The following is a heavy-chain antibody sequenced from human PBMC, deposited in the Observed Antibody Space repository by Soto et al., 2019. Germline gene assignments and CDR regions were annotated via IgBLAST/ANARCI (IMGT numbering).Heavy chain of an antibody. CDR2: ISLYSDGT. J-gene: IGHJ5*02. D-gene: IGHD2-2*01. CDR3: ARVVPGAEAWFGP. V-gene: IGHV1-18*01. CDR1: GYTFSNYG. Sequence: ASVKVSCKTSGYTFSNYGSTWERQAPGQPLEWLGWISLYSDGTNYAQKFQGRVSMTTDTSTTTAYMELRSLRSDDTAVYYCARVVPGAEAWFGPWGQGTLVTLSS.